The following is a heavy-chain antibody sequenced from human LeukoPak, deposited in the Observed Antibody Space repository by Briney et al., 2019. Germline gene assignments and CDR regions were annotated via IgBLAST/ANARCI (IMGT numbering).Heavy chain of an antibody. CDR3: AKVVAWVDY. CDR1: VFTVSSYG. J-gene: IGHJ4*02. Sequence: GGSLRLSCAASVFTVSSYGMSWVRQAPGKGLEWVSGISDSGSSTYYADSVKGRFTISRDNSKNTMYLQMNSLRAEDTAVYYCAKVVAWVDYWGQGTLVTVSS. D-gene: IGHD2-15*01. CDR2: ISDSGSST. V-gene: IGHV3-23*01.